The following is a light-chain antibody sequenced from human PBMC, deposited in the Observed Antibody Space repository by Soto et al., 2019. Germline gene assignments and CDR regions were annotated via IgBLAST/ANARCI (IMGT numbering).Light chain of an antibody. CDR3: QQYGSSLLT. CDR1: QSVSNNY. Sequence: EIVLTQSPATLSLSLGERATLSCGASQSVSNNYLAWYQQRPGLAPRLLIYDASSRATGIPDRFSGSGSGTDFTLTISRLEPEDFAVYYCQQYGSSLLTFGQGTRLETK. J-gene: IGKJ5*01. CDR2: DAS. V-gene: IGKV3D-20*01.